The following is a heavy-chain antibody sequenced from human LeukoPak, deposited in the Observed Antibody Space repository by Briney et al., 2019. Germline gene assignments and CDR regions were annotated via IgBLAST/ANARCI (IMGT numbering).Heavy chain of an antibody. CDR2: IKSDGSST. V-gene: IGHV3-74*01. J-gene: IGHJ4*02. Sequence: PGGSLRLSCAASGFTFSRYWMHWVRQAPGKGLVWVSCIKSDGSSTSTADSAKGRFTISRDNSKNTLYLQMNSLRAEDTAVYYCAKAHYGDFDYWGQGTLVTVSS. D-gene: IGHD4-17*01. CDR1: GFTFSRYW. CDR3: AKAHYGDFDY.